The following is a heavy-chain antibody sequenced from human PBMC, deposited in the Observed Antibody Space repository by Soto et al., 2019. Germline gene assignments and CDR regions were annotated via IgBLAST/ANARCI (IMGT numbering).Heavy chain of an antibody. CDR2: ISGSGGST. V-gene: IGHV3-23*01. CDR1: GFTFSSYA. Sequence: EVQLLESGGGLVQPGGSLRLSCAASGFTFSSYAMSWVRQAPGKGLEWVSAISGSGGSTYYADSVKGRFTISRDNSKNTLYLQMNSLRADDTAVYYFAKDLIGARRYYYGMDVWGQGTTVTVSS. D-gene: IGHD3-10*01. J-gene: IGHJ6*02. CDR3: AKDLIGARRYYYGMDV.